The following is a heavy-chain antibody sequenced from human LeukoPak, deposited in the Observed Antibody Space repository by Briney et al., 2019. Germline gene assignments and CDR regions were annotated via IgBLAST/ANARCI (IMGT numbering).Heavy chain of an antibody. CDR3: ARGLLWFGELWANWFDP. Sequence: SETLSLTCTVSGYSISSGYYWGWIRPPPGKGLEWIGSIYHSGSTYYNPSLKSRVTISVDTSKNQFSLKLSSVTAADTAVYYCARGLLWFGELWANWFDPWGQGTLVTVSS. CDR2: IYHSGST. V-gene: IGHV4-38-2*02. D-gene: IGHD3-10*01. J-gene: IGHJ5*02. CDR1: GYSISSGYY.